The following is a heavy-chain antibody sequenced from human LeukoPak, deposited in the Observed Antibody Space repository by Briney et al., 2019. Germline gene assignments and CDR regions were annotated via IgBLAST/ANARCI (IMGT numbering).Heavy chain of an antibody. CDR2: IYSGGST. CDR1: GFTVSSNY. D-gene: IGHD5-24*01. J-gene: IGHJ4*02. CDR3: VSCRDGYNFFDY. Sequence: GGSLRLSCAASGFTVSSNYMSWVRQAPGKGLEWVSVIYSGGSTYYADSVKGRFTISRDNSKNTLYLQMNSLRGEDTAVYYCVSCRDGYNFFDYWGQGTLVTVSS. V-gene: IGHV3-53*01.